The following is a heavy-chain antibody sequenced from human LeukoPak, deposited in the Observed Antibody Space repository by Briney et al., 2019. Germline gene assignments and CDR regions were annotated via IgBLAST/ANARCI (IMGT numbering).Heavy chain of an antibody. V-gene: IGHV4-39*07. J-gene: IGHJ3*02. CDR3: ARGARITMIVVVPSAFDI. CDR2: IYYSGST. D-gene: IGHD3-22*01. Sequence: SETLSLTCTVSDGSISSSSYYWGWIRQPPGKGLEWIGSIYYSGSTYYNPSLKSRVTISVDTSKNQFSLKLSSVTAADTAVYYCARGARITMIVVVPSAFDIWGQGTMVTVSS. CDR1: DGSISSSSYY.